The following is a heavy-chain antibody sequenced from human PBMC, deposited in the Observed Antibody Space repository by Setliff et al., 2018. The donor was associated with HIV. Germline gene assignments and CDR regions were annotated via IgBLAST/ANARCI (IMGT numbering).Heavy chain of an antibody. D-gene: IGHD3-10*01. Sequence: ESGPTAGEPTQTLTLTCTVSGFSLASIGVGVGWVRQPPGEGLEWLALIYWDGDKRYNPSLKDRLTITKATSNNHVVLIMSHMDPEDTATYFCAHVNSFRSVYLDSWGEGMLVTVSS. CDR2: IYWDGDK. CDR3: AHVNSFRSVYLDS. V-gene: IGHV2-5*02. CDR1: GFSLASIGVG. J-gene: IGHJ5*01.